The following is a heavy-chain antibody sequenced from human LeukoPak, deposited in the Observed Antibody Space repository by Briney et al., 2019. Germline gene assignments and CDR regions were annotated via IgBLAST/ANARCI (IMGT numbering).Heavy chain of an antibody. CDR2: INGEGGT. J-gene: IGHJ5*02. Sequence: GGSLRLSCAASGFTFSNYWMHWVRQAPGKGLVWVSRINGEGGTNYEDSVRGRFTISRDNPKNTLYLQMTNLRDEDTALYFCAKGQGFSSTWYADHWGQGTLVTVSS. D-gene: IGHD6-13*01. CDR3: AKGQGFSSTWYADH. CDR1: GFTFSNYW. V-gene: IGHV3-74*01.